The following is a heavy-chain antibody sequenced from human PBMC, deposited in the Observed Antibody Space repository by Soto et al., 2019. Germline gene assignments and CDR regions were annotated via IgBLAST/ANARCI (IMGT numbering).Heavy chain of an antibody. CDR3: NRVATIRGSLYYFDY. CDR2: ISGSGGST. D-gene: IGHD5-12*01. Sequence: VGSLRLSCAASGFTFSSYAMSWVRQAPGKGLEWVSAISGSGGSTYYADSVKGRFTISRDNSKNTLYLQMNSLRAEDTAVYYCNRVATIRGSLYYFDYWGQGTLVTVSS. CDR1: GFTFSSYA. J-gene: IGHJ4*02. V-gene: IGHV3-23*01.